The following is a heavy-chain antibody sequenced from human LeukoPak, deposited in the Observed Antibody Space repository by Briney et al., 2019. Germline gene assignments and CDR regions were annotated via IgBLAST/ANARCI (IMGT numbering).Heavy chain of an antibody. CDR1: GFTFSTYS. V-gene: IGHV3-64D*06. D-gene: IGHD6-19*01. J-gene: IGHJ4*02. CDR3: VKGSGTGWYGH. Sequence: PGGSLRLSCSASGFTFSTYSMHWVRRAPGKGLEYVSAISGNGADTFYSDSVKGRFTISRDNSKNMLFLQMSSLRAEDTAVYYCVKGSGTGWYGHWGQGTLVTVFS. CDR2: ISGNGADT.